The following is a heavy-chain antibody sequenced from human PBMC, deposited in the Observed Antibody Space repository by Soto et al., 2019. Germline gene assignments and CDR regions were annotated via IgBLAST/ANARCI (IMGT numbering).Heavy chain of an antibody. CDR1: GGSISSYY. CDR3: ARSGQLVYYYYGMDV. D-gene: IGHD6-6*01. CDR2: IYYSGST. Sequence: SETLSLTCTVSGGSISSYYWSWIRQPPGKGPEWIGYIYYSGSTNYNPSLKSRVTISVDTSKNQFSLKLSSVTAADTAVYYCARSGQLVYYYYGMDVWGQGTTVTVSS. J-gene: IGHJ6*02. V-gene: IGHV4-59*01.